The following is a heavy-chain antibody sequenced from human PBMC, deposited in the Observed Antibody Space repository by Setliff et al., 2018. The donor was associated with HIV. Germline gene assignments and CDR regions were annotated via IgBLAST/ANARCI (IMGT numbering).Heavy chain of an antibody. CDR3: ATDNCGGDCYLNY. V-gene: IGHV3-15*01. CDR1: GFTFSSYS. J-gene: IGHJ4*02. Sequence: GGSLRLSCAASGFTFSSYSMNWVRQAPGKGLEWIGRIKNKAAGETTEYAAPVKDRFIISRDDSKNMLYLQMNSLKTEDTALYYCATDNCGGDCYLNYWGLGTLVTVSS. D-gene: IGHD2-21*02. CDR2: IKNKAAGETT.